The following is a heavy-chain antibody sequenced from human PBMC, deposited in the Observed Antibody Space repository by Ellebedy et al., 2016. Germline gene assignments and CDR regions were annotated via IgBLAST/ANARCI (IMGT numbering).Heavy chain of an antibody. V-gene: IGHV5-51*01. Sequence: KVSCKGSGYSFTSYWIGWVRQMPGKGLEWMGIIYPGDSDTRYSPSFQGQVTISADKSISTAYLQWSSLKASDTAMYYCARLGGYSSSWYPFDYWGQGTLVTVSS. CDR3: ARLGGYSSSWYPFDY. D-gene: IGHD6-13*01. CDR1: GYSFTSYW. J-gene: IGHJ4*02. CDR2: IYPGDSDT.